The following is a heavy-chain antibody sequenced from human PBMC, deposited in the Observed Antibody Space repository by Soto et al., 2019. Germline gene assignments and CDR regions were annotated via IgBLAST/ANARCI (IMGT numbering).Heavy chain of an antibody. D-gene: IGHD6-6*01. CDR2: INHSGST. CDR1: GGSFSGYY. J-gene: IGHJ4*02. Sequence: KPSETLSLTCAVYGGSFSGYYWSWIRQPPGKGLEWIGEINHSGSTNYNPSLKSRVTISLDTSRNQFSLKLNSVTAADTAVYYCARAASYASSYYFDFWGQGTLVTVSS. CDR3: ARAASYASSYYFDF. V-gene: IGHV4-34*01.